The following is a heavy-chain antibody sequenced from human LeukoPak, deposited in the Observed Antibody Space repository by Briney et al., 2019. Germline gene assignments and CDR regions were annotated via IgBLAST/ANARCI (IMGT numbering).Heavy chain of an antibody. CDR3: ARDAGGSPDY. D-gene: IGHD1-26*01. CDR2: IRDDGGST. J-gene: IGHJ4*02. V-gene: IGHV3-64*01. CDR1: GFTFTNYA. Sequence: GGSLRLSCAASGFTFTNYAMHWVRQAPGKGLEYVSAIRDDGGSTYYASFVKGRFTISRDNSKNTLYLQMGSLRAEDMAIYYCARDAGGSPDYWGQGTLVTVSS.